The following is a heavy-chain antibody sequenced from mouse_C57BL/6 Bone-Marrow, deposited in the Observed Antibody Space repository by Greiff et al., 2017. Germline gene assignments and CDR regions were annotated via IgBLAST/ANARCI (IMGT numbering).Heavy chain of an antibody. V-gene: IGHV1-64*01. D-gene: IGHD1-1*01. CDR1: GYTFTSYW. Sequence: QVQLQQPGAELVKPGASVKLSCKASGYTFTSYWMHWVKQRPGQGLEWIGMIYPNSGSTNYNEKFKSKATRTVDKSSSTAYRQLSSLTSEDTSDYYGASLLYVLRYYMDYWGQGTTLTVSS. CDR3: ASLLYVLRYYMDY. J-gene: IGHJ2*01. CDR2: IYPNSGST.